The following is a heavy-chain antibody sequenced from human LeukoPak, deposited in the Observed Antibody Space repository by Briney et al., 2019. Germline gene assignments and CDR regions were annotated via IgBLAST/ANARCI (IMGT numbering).Heavy chain of an antibody. CDR2: ISSSGSTI. Sequence: GGSLRLSCAASGFTFSSYEMNWVRQAPGKGLEWVSYISSSGSTIYYADSVKGRFTISRDNAKNSLYLQMNSLRAEDTAVYYCASLYFYGSGNDYWGQGTLVTVSS. V-gene: IGHV3-48*03. CDR1: GFTFSSYE. J-gene: IGHJ4*02. CDR3: ASLYFYGSGNDY. D-gene: IGHD3-10*01.